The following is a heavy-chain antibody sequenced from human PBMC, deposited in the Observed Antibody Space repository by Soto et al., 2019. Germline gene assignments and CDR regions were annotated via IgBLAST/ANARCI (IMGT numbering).Heavy chain of an antibody. Sequence: SNTQSLTYTDSGVSNSGSYYHFGCLLSSPGKGPEWIGSVFYTGFTSYNPSLESRVSVYVDTSKKQFYLKVSGVAAADTAVYYCVTSQKGYTRNYFDHWGQGALVNVSS. CDR1: GVSNSGSYYH. J-gene: IGHJ4*02. CDR3: VTSQKGYTRNYFDH. CDR2: VFYTGFT. D-gene: IGHD2-15*01. V-gene: IGHV4-39*01.